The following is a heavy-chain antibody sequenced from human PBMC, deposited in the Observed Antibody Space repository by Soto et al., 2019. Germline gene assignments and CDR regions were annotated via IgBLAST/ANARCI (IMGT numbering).Heavy chain of an antibody. J-gene: IGHJ6*02. Sequence: PGGSLRLSCAASGFTFSTYGMHWVRQAPGKGLEWMALILHDGSAEYYADSVKGRFTISRDNSKNTLYLQMNSLTAEDTAVYYCARSRDGYSFYFYYGMDGWSQGTTVTVSS. CDR3: ARSRDGYSFYFYYGMDG. CDR1: GFTFSTYG. D-gene: IGHD4-4*01. V-gene: IGHV3-30*03. CDR2: ILHDGSAE.